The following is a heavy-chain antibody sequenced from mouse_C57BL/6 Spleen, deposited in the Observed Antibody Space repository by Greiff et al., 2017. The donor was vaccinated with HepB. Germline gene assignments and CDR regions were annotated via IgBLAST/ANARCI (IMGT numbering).Heavy chain of an antibody. Sequence: VQLQQSGPELVKPGASVKLSCKASGYSFTDYNMNWVKQSSGKSLEWIGVINPNYGTTSYNQKFKGKATLTVDQSSSTAYMQLNSLTSEDSAVYYGAREDDAAPWLAYWGQGTLVTVSA. CDR3: AREDDAAPWLAY. CDR1: GYSFTDYN. D-gene: IGHD2-12*01. CDR2: INPNYGTT. V-gene: IGHV1-39*01. J-gene: IGHJ3*01.